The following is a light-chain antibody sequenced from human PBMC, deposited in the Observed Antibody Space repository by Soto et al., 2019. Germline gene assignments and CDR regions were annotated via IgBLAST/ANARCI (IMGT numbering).Light chain of an antibody. CDR2: EVN. CDR1: SSDVGGYNY. V-gene: IGLV2-8*01. CDR3: SSYAGSNSYV. Sequence: QSVLTQPPPASGSPGQSVTISCTGTSSDVGGYNYVSWYQQHPGKAPKLMIYEVNKWPSGVPDRFSGSKSGNTASLTVSGLQAEDEADYYCSSYAGSNSYVFGTGTKLTVL. J-gene: IGLJ1*01.